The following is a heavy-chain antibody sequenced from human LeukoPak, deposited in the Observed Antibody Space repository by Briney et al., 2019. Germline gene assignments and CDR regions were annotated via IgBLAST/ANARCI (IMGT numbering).Heavy chain of an antibody. V-gene: IGHV3-11*01. Sequence: GGSLRLSCAASGFTFSDYYMSWIRQAPGKGLEWVSYISSSGSTIYYADSVKGRFTISRDNAKNSLYLQMNSLRAEDTASYYCARVPLMVYDNWFDPWGQGTLVTVSS. CDR2: ISSSGSTI. D-gene: IGHD2-8*01. CDR1: GFTFSDYY. J-gene: IGHJ5*02. CDR3: ARVPLMVYDNWFDP.